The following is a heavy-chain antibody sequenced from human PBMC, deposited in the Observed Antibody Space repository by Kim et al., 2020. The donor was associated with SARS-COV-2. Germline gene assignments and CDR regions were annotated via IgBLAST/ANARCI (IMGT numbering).Heavy chain of an antibody. D-gene: IGHD2-21*02. Sequence: YKPSLKSRGTILMDKSKSEFSLKLTSVTAADTAVYYCARDLRYGDSRALDFWGPGTLVTVSS. V-gene: IGHV4-4*02. J-gene: IGHJ4*02. CDR3: ARDLRYGDSRALDF.